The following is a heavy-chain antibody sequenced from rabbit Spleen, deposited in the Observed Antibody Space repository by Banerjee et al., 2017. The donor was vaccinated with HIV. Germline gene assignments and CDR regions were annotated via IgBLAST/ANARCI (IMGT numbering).Heavy chain of an antibody. J-gene: IGHJ4*01. CDR1: GVSFSNYW. V-gene: IGHV1S45*01. Sequence: QEQLVESGGDLVKPGASLTLTCTASGVSFSNYWMSWVRQAPGKGLEWIGCILTGGGNTYYANWAKGRFTISKTSSTTVTLQMTSLTVADTATYFCARDLDGVIGWNFGWWGPGTLVTVS. CDR3: ARDLDGVIGWNFGW. D-gene: IGHD1-1*01. CDR2: ILTGGGNT.